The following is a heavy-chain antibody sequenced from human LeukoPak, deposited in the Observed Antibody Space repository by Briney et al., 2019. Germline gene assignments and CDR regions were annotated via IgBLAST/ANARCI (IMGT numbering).Heavy chain of an antibody. CDR3: AKAMGSHLAAAGLDF. V-gene: IGHV3-23*01. CDR2: VSGSGGRT. CDR1: GFTLSNYG. J-gene: IGHJ4*02. D-gene: IGHD6-13*01. Sequence: GGSLRLSCIGSGFTLSNYGMTWVRRAPGKGLEWVSGVSGSGGRTYYADSLKGRFSISRDTSKNMLYLQMNSLRVDDTAVYYCAKAMGSHLAAAGLDFWGQGTLVTVSS.